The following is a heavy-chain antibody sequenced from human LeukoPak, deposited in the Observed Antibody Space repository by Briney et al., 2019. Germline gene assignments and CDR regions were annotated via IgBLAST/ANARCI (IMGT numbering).Heavy chain of an antibody. D-gene: IGHD3-9*01. J-gene: IGHJ6*02. CDR2: INPNSGGT. Sequence: ASVKVSCKASGYTFTGYYMHWVRQAPGQGLEWMGWINPNSGGTNHAQKFQGRVTMTRDTSISTAYMELSRLRSDDTAVCYCARFEAYYDILTGYYHGYYGMDVWGQGTTVTVSS. CDR1: GYTFTGYY. CDR3: ARFEAYYDILTGYYHGYYGMDV. V-gene: IGHV1-2*02.